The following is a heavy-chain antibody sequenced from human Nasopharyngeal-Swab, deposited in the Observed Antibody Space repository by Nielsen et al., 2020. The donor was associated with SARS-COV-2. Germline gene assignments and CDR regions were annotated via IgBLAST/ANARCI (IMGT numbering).Heavy chain of an antibody. J-gene: IGHJ6*03. CDR3: AKDHKMDSGGGVGYMDV. CDR1: GFTFNTYA. Sequence: GESLKISCATSGFTFNTYAMNWVRQAPGKGLEWVAFIRYDGFNQHYADSVKGRFTISRDSFKNTLYLQLNSLRAEDTAVYYCAKDHKMDSGGGVGYMDVWGKGTTVTVSS. V-gene: IGHV3-30*02. D-gene: IGHD3-16*01. CDR2: IRYDGFNQ.